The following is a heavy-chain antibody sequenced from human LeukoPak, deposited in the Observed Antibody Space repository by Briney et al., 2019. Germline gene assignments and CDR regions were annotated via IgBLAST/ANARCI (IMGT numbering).Heavy chain of an antibody. Sequence: SCKASCYTFTHYYMHWVRPAPGKGLEWGAFIWYDGSNKYYADSVKGRFTISRDNSKHTLYLQMNSLSAEDTAVYYCAKDHRYGYNPFDYWGQGTLVTVSS. CDR3: AKDHRYGYNPFDY. CDR1: CYTFTHYY. J-gene: IGHJ4*02. CDR2: IWYDGSNK. V-gene: IGHV3-33*03. D-gene: IGHD5-24*01.